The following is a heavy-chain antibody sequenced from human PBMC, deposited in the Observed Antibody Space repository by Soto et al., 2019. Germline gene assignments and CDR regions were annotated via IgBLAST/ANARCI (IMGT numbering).Heavy chain of an antibody. CDR2: IRGDGSST. CDR1: GFTFSSYW. Sequence: EVQLVESGGGLVQPGGSLSLSCAASGFTFSSYWMHWVRQVPGKGLVWVSRIRGDGSSTSYADSVKGRFTISRDNAKSTLYLQMNSLRGEDPAVYYCARDYDMDVWGQGTTVTVSS. CDR3: ARDYDMDV. V-gene: IGHV3-74*01. J-gene: IGHJ6*02.